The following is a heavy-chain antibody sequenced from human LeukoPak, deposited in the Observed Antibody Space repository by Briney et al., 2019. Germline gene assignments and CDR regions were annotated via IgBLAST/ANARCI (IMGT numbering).Heavy chain of an antibody. J-gene: IGHJ3*02. CDR3: ARGSAFDI. CDR1: GGSFSGYY. V-gene: IGHV4-34*01. Sequence: PSETLSLTCAVYGGSFSGYYWSWIRQPPGKGLEWIGEINHSGSTNYNPSLKCRVTISVDTSKNQFSLKLSSVTAADTAVYYCARGSAFDIWGQGTMVTVSS. CDR2: INHSGST.